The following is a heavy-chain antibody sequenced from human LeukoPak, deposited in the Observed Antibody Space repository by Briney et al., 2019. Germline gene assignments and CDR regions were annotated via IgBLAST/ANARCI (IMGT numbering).Heavy chain of an antibody. CDR3: AKDRTGALDI. Sequence: GESLRLSCAASGFTFSSYGMHWVRQAPGKGLEWVAFIRYDGSNKYYADSVKGRFTISRDNSKNTLYLQMNSLRAEDPAVYYCAKDRTGALDIWGQGTMVTVSS. CDR2: IRYDGSNK. J-gene: IGHJ3*02. V-gene: IGHV3-30*02. D-gene: IGHD1-14*01. CDR1: GFTFSSYG.